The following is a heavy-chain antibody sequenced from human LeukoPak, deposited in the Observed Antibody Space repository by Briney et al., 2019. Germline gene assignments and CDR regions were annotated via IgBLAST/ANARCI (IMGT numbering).Heavy chain of an antibody. Sequence: SETLSLTCTVSGVPISSYYWSWIRQPAGKGLEWIGRIYTSGSTNYNPSPKSRVTMSVDTSKNPFSLRLSSVTAADTAVYFCARDPSHSSGWFGYWGQGTLVTVSS. D-gene: IGHD6-19*01. CDR1: GVPISSYY. V-gene: IGHV4-4*07. J-gene: IGHJ4*02. CDR3: ARDPSHSSGWFGY. CDR2: IYTSGST.